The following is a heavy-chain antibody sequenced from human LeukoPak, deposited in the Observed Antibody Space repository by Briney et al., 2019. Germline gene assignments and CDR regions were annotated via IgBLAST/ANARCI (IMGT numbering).Heavy chain of an antibody. D-gene: IGHD2-2*01. V-gene: IGHV6-1*01. CDR1: GDSVSSNSAA. CDR2: TYYRSKWYN. CDR3: ARGYCSSTSCYGYYYYYGMDV. Sequence: SQTPSLTCAISGDSVSSNSAAWNWIRQSPSRGLEWLGRTYYRSKWYNDYAVSVKSRITINPDTSKNQFSLQLNSVTPEDTAVYYCARGYCSSTSCYGYYYYYGMDVWGQGTMVTVSS. J-gene: IGHJ6*02.